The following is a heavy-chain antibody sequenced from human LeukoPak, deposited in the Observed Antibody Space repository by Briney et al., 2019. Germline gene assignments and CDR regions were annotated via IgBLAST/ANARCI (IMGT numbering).Heavy chain of an antibody. CDR3: ARDVTRENSYAYGFWFDP. J-gene: IGHJ5*02. CDR2: MYIGGTR. Sequence: ASETLSLTCSVSGVSISSYFWTWIRQPAGKGLEWIGRMYIGGTRNYNPSLKSRVTMSIDTSKNQFSLKLSSVTAADTAVYYCARDVTRENSYAYGFWFDPWGQGTLVTVSS. V-gene: IGHV4-4*07. D-gene: IGHD3-16*01. CDR1: GVSISSYF.